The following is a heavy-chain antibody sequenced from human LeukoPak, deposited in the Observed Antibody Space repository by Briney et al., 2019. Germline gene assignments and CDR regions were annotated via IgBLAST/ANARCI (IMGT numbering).Heavy chain of an antibody. V-gene: IGHV3-23*01. CDR1: GFTFSSYA. CDR3: AKEAQGCSITSCYFDS. CDR2: ISGSGGST. Sequence: GGSLRLSCAAPGFTFSSYAMSWVRQAPGKGLEWVSAISGSGGSTYYADSVKGRFTISRDNSKNTLYLQMNSLRAEDTAVYYCAKEAQGCSITSCYFDSWGQGNLVTVSS. D-gene: IGHD2-2*01. J-gene: IGHJ4*02.